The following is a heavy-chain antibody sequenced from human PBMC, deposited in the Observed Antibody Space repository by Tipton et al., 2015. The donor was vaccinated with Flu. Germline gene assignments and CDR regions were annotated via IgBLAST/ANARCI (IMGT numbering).Heavy chain of an antibody. V-gene: IGHV4-38-2*01. CDR2: IYHSGTT. Sequence: TLSLTCAVSDFSITYGHYWGWVRRPPGKGLEWIGTIYHSGTTYYNPSLKSRDSISVDRSKNQFSLKVISVTATDTAVYYCARRTYSNYVSDPKNWFDPWGQGTLVTVSS. D-gene: IGHD4-11*01. CDR3: ARRTYSNYVSDPKNWFDP. CDR1: DFSITYGHY. J-gene: IGHJ5*02.